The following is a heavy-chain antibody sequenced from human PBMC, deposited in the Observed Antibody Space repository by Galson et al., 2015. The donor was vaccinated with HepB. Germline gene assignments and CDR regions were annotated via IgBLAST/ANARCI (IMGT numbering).Heavy chain of an antibody. V-gene: IGHV1-3*01. CDR3: ARPSSPFVTGYYTGGDGFDI. Sequence: SVKVSCKASGYAFTTYAMHWVRQAPGQRLEWMGWINAGNGNTKYSQKFQGRVTISRDTSASTAYMELGSLRSEDTAVYYCARPSSPFVTGYYTGGDGFDIWGQGTMVTVSS. CDR2: INAGNGNT. D-gene: IGHD3/OR15-3a*01. CDR1: GYAFTTYA. J-gene: IGHJ3*02.